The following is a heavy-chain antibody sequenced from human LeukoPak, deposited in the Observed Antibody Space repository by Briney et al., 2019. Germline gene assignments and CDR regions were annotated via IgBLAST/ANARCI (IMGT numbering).Heavy chain of an antibody. V-gene: IGHV4-59*01. D-gene: IGHD2-2*01. J-gene: IGHJ3*02. Sequence: SETLSLTCTVSGGSISHYYWTWIRQPPGKGLEWIGSIYYSGSTNYNPSLKSRVTISVDTSKNQLSLKLSSVTAADTAVYYCARGTYCSRTSCYAPDAFDIWGQGTMVTVSS. CDR2: IYYSGST. CDR3: ARGTYCSRTSCYAPDAFDI. CDR1: GGSISHYY.